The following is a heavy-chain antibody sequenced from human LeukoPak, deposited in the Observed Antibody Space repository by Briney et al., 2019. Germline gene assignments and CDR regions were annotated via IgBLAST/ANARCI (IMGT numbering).Heavy chain of an antibody. J-gene: IGHJ3*02. CDR2: IYYSGST. CDR1: GGSISSYY. D-gene: IGHD5-18*01. Sequence: SETLTLTCTVSGGSISSYYWSWIRQPPGKGLEWIGYIYYSGSTNYNPSLKSRVTISVDTSKNQFSLKLSSVTAADTAVYYCARVDTASDAFDIWGQGTMVTVSS. V-gene: IGHV4-59*01. CDR3: ARVDTASDAFDI.